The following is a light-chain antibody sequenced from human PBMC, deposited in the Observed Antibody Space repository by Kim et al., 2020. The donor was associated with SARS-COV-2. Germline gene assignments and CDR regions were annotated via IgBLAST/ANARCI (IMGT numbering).Light chain of an antibody. J-gene: IGKJ5*01. CDR2: GAS. Sequence: SPGERATRSCRASQSVSSSYLAWYQQKPGQAPRLLIYGASSRATGIPDRFSGSGSGTDFTLTISRLEPEDFAVYYCQQYGSSLPTFGQGTRLEIK. V-gene: IGKV3-20*01. CDR1: QSVSSSY. CDR3: QQYGSSLPT.